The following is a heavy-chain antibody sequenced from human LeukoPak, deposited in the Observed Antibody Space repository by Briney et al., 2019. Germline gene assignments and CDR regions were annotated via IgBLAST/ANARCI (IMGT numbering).Heavy chain of an antibody. CDR3: ARASLLGYCSSTSCYQFDY. Sequence: GGSLRLSCAASGFTFSSYAMSWVRQAPGKGLEWVSAISGSGCSTYYADSVKGRFTISRDNSKNTLYLQMNSLRAEDTAVYYCARASLLGYCSSTSCYQFDYWGQGTLVTVSS. CDR1: GFTFSSYA. D-gene: IGHD2-2*01. J-gene: IGHJ4*02. V-gene: IGHV3-23*01. CDR2: ISGSGCST.